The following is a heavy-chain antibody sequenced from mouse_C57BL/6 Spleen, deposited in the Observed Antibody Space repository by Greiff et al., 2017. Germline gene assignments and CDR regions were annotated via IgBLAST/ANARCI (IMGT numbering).Heavy chain of an antibody. CDR3: ARGSGGSSYENAMDY. CDR2: ISYDGSN. D-gene: IGHD1-1*01. CDR1: GYSITSGYY. Sequence: EVQVVESGPGLVKPSQSLSLTCSVTGYSITSGYYWNWIRQFPGNKLEWMGYISYDGSNNYNPSLKNRISITRDTSKNQFFLKLNSVTTEDTATYYCARGSGGSSYENAMDYWGQGTSVTVSS. J-gene: IGHJ4*01. V-gene: IGHV3-6*01.